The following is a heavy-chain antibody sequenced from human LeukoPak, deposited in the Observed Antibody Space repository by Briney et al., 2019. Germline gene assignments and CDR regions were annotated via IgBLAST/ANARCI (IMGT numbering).Heavy chain of an antibody. CDR3: AKEPNSGWNPPRSFDY. CDR1: GFTFSSYA. V-gene: IGHV3-23*01. J-gene: IGHJ4*02. Sequence: PGGSLRLSCAASGFTFSSYAMTWVRQAPGKGLEWVSGISAGGGSTYYADSVKGRFTISRDNSKNTLYLQMSSLRAEDTAVFYCAKEPNSGWNPPRSFDYWGQGTLVTVSS. CDR2: ISAGGGST. D-gene: IGHD6-19*01.